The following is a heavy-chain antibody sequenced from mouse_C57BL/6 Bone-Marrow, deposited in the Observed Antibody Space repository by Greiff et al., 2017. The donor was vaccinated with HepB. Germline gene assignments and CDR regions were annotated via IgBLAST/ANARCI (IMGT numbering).Heavy chain of an antibody. CDR1: GYTFTSYW. CDR3: ASGGYPYYAMDY. J-gene: IGHJ4*01. CDR2: IYPGSGST. V-gene: IGHV1-55*01. Sequence: QVQLQQSGAELVKPGASVKMSCKASGYTFTSYWITWVKQRPGQGLEWIGDIYPGSGSTNYNEKFKSKATLTVDTSSSTAYMQLSSLTSEGSAVYYCASGGYPYYAMDYWGQGTSVTVSS. D-gene: IGHD1-1*02.